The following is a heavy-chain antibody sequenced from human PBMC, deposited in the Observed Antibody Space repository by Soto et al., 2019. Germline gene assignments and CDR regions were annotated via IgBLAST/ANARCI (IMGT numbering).Heavy chain of an antibody. V-gene: IGHV1-46*01. CDR2: INPSGGST. CDR1: GYTFTSYY. D-gene: IGHD3-3*01. Sequence: QVQLVQSGAEVKKPGASVKVSCKASGYTFTSYYMHWVRQAPGQGLEWMGIINPSGGSTSYAQKFQGSVTMTRDTSTSTVYMELSSRRSEDTAVYYCARDWQTFGAFDIWGQGTMVTVSS. CDR3: ARDWQTFGAFDI. J-gene: IGHJ3*02.